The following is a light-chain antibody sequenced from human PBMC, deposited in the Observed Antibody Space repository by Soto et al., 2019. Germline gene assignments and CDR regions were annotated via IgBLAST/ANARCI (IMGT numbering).Light chain of an antibody. J-gene: IGLJ1*01. CDR3: CSYAGSDV. CDR1: SSDVGGYNY. CDR2: DVS. Sequence: QSVLTQPRSVSGSPGQSGTISCTGTSSDVGGYNYVSWYQQYPGKAPKLIIYDVSKRPSGVPDRFSGSKSGNTASLTISGLQAEDEADYYCCSYAGSDVFGTGTKVTVL. V-gene: IGLV2-11*01.